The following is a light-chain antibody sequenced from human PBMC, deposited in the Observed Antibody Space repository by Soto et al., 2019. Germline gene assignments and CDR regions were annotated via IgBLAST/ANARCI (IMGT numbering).Light chain of an antibody. J-gene: IGKJ4*01. CDR1: QSLNRW. Sequence: DIEMSQSPSILCASVGDRVIITCRASQSLNRWLAWYQQKPGKAPKLLIYDASSLQSGVPSSFSGSGSGTEFALTISSLQPDDFATYYCQQVNVYPSTFGGGTKVDIK. V-gene: IGKV1-5*01. CDR2: DAS. CDR3: QQVNVYPST.